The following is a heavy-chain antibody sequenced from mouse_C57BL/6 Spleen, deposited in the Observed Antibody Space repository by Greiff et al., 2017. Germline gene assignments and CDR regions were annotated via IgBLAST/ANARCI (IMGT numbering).Heavy chain of an antibody. CDR2: IDPETGGT. J-gene: IGHJ3*01. D-gene: IGHD2-1*01. CDR3: TISTPSLFAY. CDR1: GYTFTDYE. Sequence: VQLQQSGAELVRPGASVTLSCKASGYTFTDYEMHWVKQTPVHGLEWIGAIDPETGGTAYNQKFKGKAILTADKSSSTAYMELRRLTSEDSAVCYCTISTPSLFAYWGQGTLVTVSA. V-gene: IGHV1-15*01.